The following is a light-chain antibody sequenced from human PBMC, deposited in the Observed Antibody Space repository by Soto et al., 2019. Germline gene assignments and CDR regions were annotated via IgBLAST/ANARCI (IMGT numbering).Light chain of an antibody. CDR1: SSDVGAYNY. CDR2: DVG. Sequence: QSALTQPASVSGSPGQSIAISYTGTSSDVGAYNYVSWFQQHPGKAPKLMIYDVGSRPSGVSDRFSGSKSGNTASLTISGLQAEDEADYYCSSYTTSTTYVFGTGTKVTVL. J-gene: IGLJ1*01. CDR3: SSYTTSTTYV. V-gene: IGLV2-14*03.